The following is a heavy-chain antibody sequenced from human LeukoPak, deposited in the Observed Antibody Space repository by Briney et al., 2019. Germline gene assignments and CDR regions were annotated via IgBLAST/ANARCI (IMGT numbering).Heavy chain of an antibody. CDR2: INPNSGGT. Sequence: ASVKVSCKASGYTFTGYYMHWVRQAPGQGLEWMGWINPNSGGTNYAQKFQGRVTMTRDTSISTAYMELSRLRSDDTAVYYCARDYGDYVAFDIWGQGTMVTVSS. CDR1: GYTFTGYY. V-gene: IGHV1-2*02. D-gene: IGHD4-17*01. CDR3: ARDYGDYVAFDI. J-gene: IGHJ3*02.